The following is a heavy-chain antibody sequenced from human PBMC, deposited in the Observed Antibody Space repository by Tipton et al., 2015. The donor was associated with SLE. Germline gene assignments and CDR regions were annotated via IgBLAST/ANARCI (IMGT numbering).Heavy chain of an antibody. J-gene: IGHJ3*01. CDR3: ARESRYSSNWLNAFDV. CDR2: IYHSGIT. V-gene: IGHV4-59*04. Sequence: TLSLTCTVSGASVSSHYWNWLRRPPGRGLEWIGNIYHSGITYYNPSLKSRVTISLDTSKNQFSLKVDSVTAADTAVYFCARESRYSSNWLNAFDVWGQGTMVTVSS. CDR1: GASVSSHY. D-gene: IGHD6-13*01.